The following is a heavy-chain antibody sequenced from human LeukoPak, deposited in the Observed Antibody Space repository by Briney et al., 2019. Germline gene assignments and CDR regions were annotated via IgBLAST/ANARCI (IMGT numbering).Heavy chain of an antibody. J-gene: IGHJ4*02. Sequence: SETLSLTCTVSGGSISSSSYYWGWIRQPPGKGLEWIGSIYYSGSTCYNPSLKSRVTISVDTSKNQFSLKLSSVTAADTAVYYCARHSYSSGCLDYWGQGTLVTVSS. CDR1: GGSISSSSYY. D-gene: IGHD6-19*01. CDR3: ARHSYSSGCLDY. CDR2: IYYSGST. V-gene: IGHV4-39*01.